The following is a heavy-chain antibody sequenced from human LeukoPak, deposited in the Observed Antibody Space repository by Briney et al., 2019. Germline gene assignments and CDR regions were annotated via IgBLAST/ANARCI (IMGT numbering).Heavy chain of an antibody. CDR2: ISYSGST. D-gene: IGHD6-13*01. J-gene: IGHJ4*02. V-gene: IGHV4-59*08. CDR1: GGSINSYY. CDR3: VRHGGFSSPAAV. Sequence: SETLSLTCTASGGSINSYYWSWIRQPPGKGLEWIGYISYSGSTSYNPSLENRVAISVDTSKNQFSLKLSSVTAADTAVYYCVRHGGFSSPAAVWGQGTLVTVSS.